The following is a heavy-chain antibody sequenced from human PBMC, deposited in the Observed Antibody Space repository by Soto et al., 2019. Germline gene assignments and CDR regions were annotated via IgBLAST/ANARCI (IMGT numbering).Heavy chain of an antibody. CDR1: GGSISSGYYY. V-gene: IGHV4-30-4*01. Sequence: QVQLQESGPGLVKPSQTLSLTCSVSGGSISSGYYYWSWIRQPPGKGLEWIGNIYYSGNTYYNPSLKSRVTLSVDTSKNQLSLKLNSVTAADTAVYYCARHPRDDYNYGGSGIFDYWGQGTLVTVSS. CDR2: IYYSGNT. CDR3: ARHPRDDYNYGGSGIFDY. J-gene: IGHJ4*02. D-gene: IGHD4-4*01.